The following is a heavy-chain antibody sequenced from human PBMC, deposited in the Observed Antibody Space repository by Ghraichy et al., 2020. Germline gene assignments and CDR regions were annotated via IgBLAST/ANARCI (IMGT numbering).Heavy chain of an antibody. Sequence: SQTLSLTCTVSGGSINSGDYYWSWIRQPPGKGLEWIGYVYYSGMTYYNPSLKRRVSISVDTSKNQISLNLRSVTPADTAVYYCARDEYYGSGTDPWGQGTLVNVSP. J-gene: IGHJ5*02. CDR1: GGSINSGDYY. D-gene: IGHD3-10*01. CDR2: VYYSGMT. CDR3: ARDEYYGSGTDP. V-gene: IGHV4-30-4*01.